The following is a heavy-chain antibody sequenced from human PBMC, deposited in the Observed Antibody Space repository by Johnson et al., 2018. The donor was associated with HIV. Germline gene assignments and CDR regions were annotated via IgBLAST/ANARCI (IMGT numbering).Heavy chain of an antibody. CDR2: ISYDGDDK. CDR3: ARDGGGRDAFDI. J-gene: IGHJ3*02. D-gene: IGHD3-16*01. CDR1: GFTFSSYA. V-gene: IGHV3-30*14. Sequence: QVQLVESGGGVVQPGRSLRLSCAASGFTFSSYAMHWVRQAPGKGLEWVAVISYDGDDKHYGDSVEGRFTIYRDNSKKTLYLQMNSLRAEDTAVYYCARDGGGRDAFDIWGQGTMVTVSS.